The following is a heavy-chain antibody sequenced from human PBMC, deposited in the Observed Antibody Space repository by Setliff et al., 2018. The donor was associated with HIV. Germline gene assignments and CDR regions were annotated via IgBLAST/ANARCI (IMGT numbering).Heavy chain of an antibody. J-gene: IGHJ4*02. V-gene: IGHV3-30*19. CDR1: GFTFSYYG. Sequence: GGSLRLSCATSGFTFSYYGMHWVRQAPGKGLEWVAVISYDGSNKYYADSVKGRFTISRDNSKNTLYLQMNSLRAEDTAVYYCARAPGYSGFYFDYWGQGTLVTVSS. CDR3: ARAPGYSGFYFDY. D-gene: IGHD6-13*01. CDR2: ISYDGSNK.